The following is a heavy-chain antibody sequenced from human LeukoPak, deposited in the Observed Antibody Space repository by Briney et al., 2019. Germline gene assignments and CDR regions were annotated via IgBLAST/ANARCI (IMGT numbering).Heavy chain of an antibody. Sequence: GGSLRLSCAASGFTFSSYSMNWVRQAPGKGLEWVSYISSSSSYIYYADSVKGRFTISRDNAKNSLYLQMNSLRAEDTAVYYCARGEEVVAATLIDPWGQGTLVTVSS. D-gene: IGHD2-15*01. V-gene: IGHV3-21*05. J-gene: IGHJ5*02. CDR2: ISSSSSYI. CDR3: ARGEEVVAATLIDP. CDR1: GFTFSSYS.